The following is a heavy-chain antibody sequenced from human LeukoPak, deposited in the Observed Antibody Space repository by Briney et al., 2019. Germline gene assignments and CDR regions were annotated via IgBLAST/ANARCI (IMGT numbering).Heavy chain of an antibody. V-gene: IGHV3-9*01. D-gene: IGHD6-13*01. CDR2: ISWNSGSI. J-gene: IGHJ1*01. CDR1: GFTFDDYA. CDR3: AKDYSSSWYRHFQH. Sequence: GRSLRLSCAASGFTFDDYAMHWVRQAPGKGLEWVSGISWNSGSIGYAGSVKGRFTISRDNAKNSLYLQMNSLRAEDTALYYCAKDYSSSWYRHFQHWGQGTLVTVSS.